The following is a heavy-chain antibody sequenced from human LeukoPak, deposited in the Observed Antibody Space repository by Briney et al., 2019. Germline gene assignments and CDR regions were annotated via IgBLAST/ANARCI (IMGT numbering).Heavy chain of an antibody. V-gene: IGHV4-31*03. CDR2: IYYSGST. J-gene: IGHJ5*02. CDR1: GGSISGGGYY. D-gene: IGHD3-3*01. CDR3: ARGYYDFWSGYSRAGNWFDP. Sequence: NPSQTLSLTCTVSGGSISGGGYYWSWIRQHPGKGLEWIGYIYYSGSTCYNPSLKSRVTISVDTSKNQFSLKLSSVTAADTAVYYCARGYYDFWSGYSRAGNWFDPWGQGTRVTVSS.